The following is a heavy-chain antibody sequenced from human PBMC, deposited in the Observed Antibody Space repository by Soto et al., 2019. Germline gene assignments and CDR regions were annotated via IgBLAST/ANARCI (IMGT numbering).Heavy chain of an antibody. J-gene: IGHJ4*02. CDR1: GFSVSSSH. V-gene: IGHV3-9*01. Sequence: GGSLRLSCAVSGFSVSSSHMHWVRQAPGKGLEWVSGISWNSARIDYADSVKGRFTISRDNAKKSLYLQMNSLRAEDTALYYCAKGAKDREHSRAWYYFDYWGQGALVTVSS. CDR2: ISWNSARI. D-gene: IGHD6-19*01. CDR3: AKGAKDREHSRAWYYFDY.